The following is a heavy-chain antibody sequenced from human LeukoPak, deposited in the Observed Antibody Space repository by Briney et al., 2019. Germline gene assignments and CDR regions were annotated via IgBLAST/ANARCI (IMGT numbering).Heavy chain of an antibody. V-gene: IGHV4-59*01. Sequence: SETLSLTCTVSGGSISSYYWSWIRQPPGKGLEWIGYIYYSGSTNYNPSLKSRVTISVDTSKNQFSLKLSSVTAADTAVYYCARADYYYYMDVWGKGTTVTVSS. CDR1: GGSISSYY. CDR3: ARADYYYYMDV. J-gene: IGHJ6*03. CDR2: IYYSGST.